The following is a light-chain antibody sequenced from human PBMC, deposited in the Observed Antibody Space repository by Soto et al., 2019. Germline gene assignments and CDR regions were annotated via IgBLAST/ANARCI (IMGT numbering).Light chain of an antibody. CDR2: LNSNGSH. CDR3: QTWGTGSHWV. J-gene: IGLJ3*02. CDR1: SGHSSYA. Sequence: QLVLTQSPSASASLGASVKLTCTLSSGHSSYAIAWHQQQPEKGTRYLMKLNSNGSHSTGDGLPDRFSGSSSGAERYLTISSLQSEDDADYYWQTWGTGSHWVFGGGTKLTVL. V-gene: IGLV4-69*01.